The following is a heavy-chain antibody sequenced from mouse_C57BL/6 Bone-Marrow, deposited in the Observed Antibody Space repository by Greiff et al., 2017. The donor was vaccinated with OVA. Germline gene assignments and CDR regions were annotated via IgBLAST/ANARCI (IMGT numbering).Heavy chain of an antibody. CDR3: TKNGYWYFDV. J-gene: IGHJ1*03. V-gene: IGHV6-3*01. CDR2: IRLKSDNYAT. CDR1: GFTFSNYW. D-gene: IGHD1-1*01. Sequence: EVQLQQSGGGLVQPGGSMKLSCVASGFTFSNYWMNWVRQSPEKGLEWVAQIRLKSDNYATHYAESVKGRFTISRDDSKSSVYLQMNNLRAEDTGIYYCTKNGYWYFDVWGTGTTVTVSS.